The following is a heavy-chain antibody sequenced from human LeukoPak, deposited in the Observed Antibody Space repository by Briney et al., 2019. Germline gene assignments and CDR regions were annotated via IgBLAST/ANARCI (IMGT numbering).Heavy chain of an antibody. Sequence: GGSLRLSCAASGFTFSSYWMHWVRQAPGKGLVWVSRINSDGSSTSYADSVKGRFTISRDNAKNTLYLQMNSLRAEDTAVYYCAGMQYSSSWAAFDYWGQGTLVIVSS. J-gene: IGHJ4*02. CDR2: INSDGSST. V-gene: IGHV3-74*01. CDR3: AGMQYSSSWAAFDY. D-gene: IGHD6-13*01. CDR1: GFTFSSYW.